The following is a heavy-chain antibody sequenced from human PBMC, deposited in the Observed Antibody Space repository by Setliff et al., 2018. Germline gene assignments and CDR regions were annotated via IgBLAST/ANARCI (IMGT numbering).Heavy chain of an antibody. D-gene: IGHD6-19*01. V-gene: IGHV4-4*07. CDR1: GGSISSYY. CDR2: IYIGGSA. J-gene: IGHJ6*03. CDR3: AREQWLDPPGYYYMDV. Sequence: PSATLSLTCTVSGGSISSYYWSWIRQPAGKGLEWIGHIYIGGSANYNPSLKSRITMSIDTSKNQFSLKLNSATAADMAVYYCAREQWLDPPGYYYMDVWAKGTTVTVSS.